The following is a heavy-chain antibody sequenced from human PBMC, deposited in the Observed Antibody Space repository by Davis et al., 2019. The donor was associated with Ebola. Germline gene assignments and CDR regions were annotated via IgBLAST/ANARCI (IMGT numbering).Heavy chain of an antibody. CDR1: GFTSSAYS. Sequence: GGSLRLSCSPPGFTSSAYSFTWVRQAPGKGLEWVAGISWNGDRIDYADSVKGRFTIYRDNGNNSLYLQMNSLRHEDTALYYCTKSYSGYYYYYSGVNLWGKGTTVTVSS. CDR3: TKSYSGYYYYYSGVNL. D-gene: IGHD5-12*01. V-gene: IGHV3-9*02. J-gene: IGHJ6*04. CDR2: ISWNGDRI.